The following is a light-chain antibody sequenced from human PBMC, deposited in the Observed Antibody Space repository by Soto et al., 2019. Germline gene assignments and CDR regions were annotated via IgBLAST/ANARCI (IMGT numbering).Light chain of an antibody. V-gene: IGLV2-14*01. CDR2: DVS. Sequence: QSALAQPASVSGSPGRSITISCTGTSSDVGGYNYVSWYQQHPGKAPKLMIYDVSNRPSGVSNRFSGSKSGNTASLTISGLQADDEADYYCSSYISSSTLVFGTGTKVTVL. J-gene: IGLJ1*01. CDR1: SSDVGGYNY. CDR3: SSYISSSTLV.